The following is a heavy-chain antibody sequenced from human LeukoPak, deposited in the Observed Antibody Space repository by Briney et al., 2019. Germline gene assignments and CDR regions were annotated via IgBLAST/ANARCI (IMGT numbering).Heavy chain of an antibody. J-gene: IGHJ4*02. V-gene: IGHV4-34*01. CDR3: ARYVPVRTGTTRASFDY. Sequence: SETLSLTCAVYGGSFSDYDWSWIRQPPGKGLVWIGEINQSGDTNCDPSLKSRVSMSIDTSKSQFSLNLKSVTAADTAVYYCARYVPVRTGTTRASFDYWGQGTLVTVSS. CDR2: INQSGDT. CDR1: GGSFSDYD. D-gene: IGHD1-1*01.